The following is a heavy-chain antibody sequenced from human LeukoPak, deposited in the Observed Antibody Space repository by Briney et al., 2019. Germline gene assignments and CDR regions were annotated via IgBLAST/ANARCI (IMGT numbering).Heavy chain of an antibody. CDR2: IIPIFGTA. CDR3: ARDSGYSSYYYYYYMDV. CDR1: GGTFSSYA. J-gene: IGHJ6*03. D-gene: IGHD6-13*01. Sequence: SVKVSCKASGGTFSSYAISWVRQAPGQGLEWMGGIIPIFGTANYAQKFQGRVTITTDESTSIAYMELSSLRSEDTAVYYCARDSGYSSYYYYYYMDVWGKGTTVTVSS. V-gene: IGHV1-69*05.